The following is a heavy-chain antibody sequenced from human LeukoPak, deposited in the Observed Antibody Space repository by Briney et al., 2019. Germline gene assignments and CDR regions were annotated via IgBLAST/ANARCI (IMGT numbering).Heavy chain of an antibody. CDR3: AKEKTTGTYYVDH. CDR2: ITASGGNT. Sequence: QAGGSLRLSCAASGFTFSSYAMGWVRQAPGKGLEWVSAITASGGNTYYADSVKGRFAISRDNSKNSLYLQMNSLRAEDTAVYYCAKEKTTGTYYVDHWGQGTLVTVSS. CDR1: GFTFSSYA. D-gene: IGHD1-7*01. J-gene: IGHJ4*02. V-gene: IGHV3-23*01.